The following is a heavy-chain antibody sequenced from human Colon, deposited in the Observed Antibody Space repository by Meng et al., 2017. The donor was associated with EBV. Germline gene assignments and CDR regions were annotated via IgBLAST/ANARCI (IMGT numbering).Heavy chain of an antibody. D-gene: IGHD4-17*01. J-gene: IGHJ2*01. CDR2: IYYSGST. CDR3: ASLYGDSSVWYLDL. CDR1: GGSISSGNHY. Sequence: QVQLQESGPGLVKPSQXLSPTCPFSGGSISSGNHYWSWIRQLPGKGLEYIGYIYYSGSTYYNPSLKSRVIISVDTSKNQFSLRLNSVTAADTAVYYCASLYGDSSVWYLDLWGRGTLVTVSS. V-gene: IGHV4-31*03.